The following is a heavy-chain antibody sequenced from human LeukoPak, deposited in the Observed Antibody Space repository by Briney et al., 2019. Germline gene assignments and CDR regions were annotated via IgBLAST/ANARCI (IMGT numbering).Heavy chain of an antibody. Sequence: GGSLRLSCAASGFTFSNAWMSWVRQAPGKGLEWVGRIKSISDGGTTDYAAPVKGRFTISREDSKNTLYLQMNGLKTEDTAVYYCTTNPKYFDYWGQGTLVTVSP. J-gene: IGHJ4*02. CDR3: TTNPKYFDY. CDR1: GFTFSNAW. V-gene: IGHV3-15*01. CDR2: IKSISDGGTT.